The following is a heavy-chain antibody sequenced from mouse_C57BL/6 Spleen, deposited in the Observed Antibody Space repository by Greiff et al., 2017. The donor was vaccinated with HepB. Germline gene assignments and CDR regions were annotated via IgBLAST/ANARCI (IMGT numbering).Heavy chain of an antibody. CDR3: ERHADSSNVYAFDY. J-gene: IGHJ4*01. CDR1: GFTFSSYT. D-gene: IGHD2-5*01. Sequence: EVQGVESGGGLVKPGGSLKLSCAASGFTFSSYTMSWVRQTPEKRLEWVATISGGGGNTYYPDSVKGRFTISRDNAKNTLYRQMSSLRSEDTGLYYCERHADSSNVYAFDYWGQGTTVTVSS. V-gene: IGHV5-9*01. CDR2: ISGGGGNT.